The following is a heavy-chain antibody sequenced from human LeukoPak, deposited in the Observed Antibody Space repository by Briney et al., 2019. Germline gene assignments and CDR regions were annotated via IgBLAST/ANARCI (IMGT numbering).Heavy chain of an antibody. D-gene: IGHD3-22*01. Sequence: ASVKVSCKTSGYTFTSFDINWVRHTTGHGPEWMGWVNCDNGNTRYARKFQGRVTMTRNTSISTAYMELSSLTSEDTAVYYCARDRYDYDSSGYRYWGQGTLVTVSS. CDR3: ARDRYDYDSSGYRY. CDR2: VNCDNGNT. CDR1: GYTFTSFD. J-gene: IGHJ4*02. V-gene: IGHV1-8*02.